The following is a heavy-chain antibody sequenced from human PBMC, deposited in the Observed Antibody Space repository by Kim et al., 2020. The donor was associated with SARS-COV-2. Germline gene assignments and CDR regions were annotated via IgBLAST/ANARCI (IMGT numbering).Heavy chain of an antibody. Sequence: GGSLRLSCAASGFTFSSYAMHWVRQAPGKGLEWVAVISYDGSNKYYADSVKGRFTISRDNSKNTLYLQMNSLRAEDTAVYYCARPLGTVYSSSWDIYYYYGMDGWGQGTTVTVSS. V-gene: IGHV3-30*04. J-gene: IGHJ6*02. D-gene: IGHD6-13*01. CDR1: GFTFSSYA. CDR2: ISYDGSNK. CDR3: ARPLGTVYSSSWDIYYYYGMDG.